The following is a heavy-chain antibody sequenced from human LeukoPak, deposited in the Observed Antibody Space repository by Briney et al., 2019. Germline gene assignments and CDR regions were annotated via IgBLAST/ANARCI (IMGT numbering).Heavy chain of an antibody. D-gene: IGHD2-21*01. V-gene: IGHV4-4*09. CDR2: INTKGET. CDR3: ATSNDAKIAPFDH. Sequence: SETLSLTCTVSGVSMSAYQWSWVRQSPEKGLEWIGCINTKGETSYNPTLKSRVTTSVDTSKSQFSLRLTSVTAADTAVYYCATSNDAKIAPFDHWGQGAPVTVSS. CDR1: GVSMSAYQ. J-gene: IGHJ4*02.